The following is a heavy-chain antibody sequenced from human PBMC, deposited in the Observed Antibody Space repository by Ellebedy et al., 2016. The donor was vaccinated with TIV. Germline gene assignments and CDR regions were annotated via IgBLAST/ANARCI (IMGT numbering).Heavy chain of an antibody. CDR1: GGTFSSDA. CDR3: ARVSRWEAFDI. D-gene: IGHD1-26*01. CDR2: IIPILGIP. J-gene: IGHJ3*02. Sequence: SVKVSXXASGGTFSSDAFSWVRQAPGERLEWMGRIIPILGIPNYAQKFQGRVTISADKSTSTVSLELSSLRSDDTALYYYARVSRWEAFDIWGQGTMVTVSS. V-gene: IGHV1-69*04.